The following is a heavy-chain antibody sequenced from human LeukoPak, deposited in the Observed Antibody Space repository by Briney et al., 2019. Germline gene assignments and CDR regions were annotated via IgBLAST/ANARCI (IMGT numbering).Heavy chain of an antibody. CDR2: IFYSGST. CDR3: ARGLGDYGDYGDY. CDR1: GGSISTSSYY. J-gene: IGHJ4*02. V-gene: IGHV4-39*07. D-gene: IGHD4-17*01. Sequence: SETLSLTCTVSGGSISTSSYYWGWVRQPPGKGLEWIGNIFYSGSTYYSPSLKSRVTISLDTSRNQFSLKLNSVTAADTAVYYCARGLGDYGDYGDYWGQGTLVTVSS.